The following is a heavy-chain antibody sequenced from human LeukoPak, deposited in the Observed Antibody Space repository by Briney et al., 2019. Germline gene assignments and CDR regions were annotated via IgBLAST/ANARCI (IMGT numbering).Heavy chain of an antibody. CDR1: GFTFSSYG. V-gene: IGHV3-21*01. CDR3: ARNKINTVTTGWYFDL. D-gene: IGHD4-17*01. Sequence: GGSLRLSCAASGFTFSSYGMNWVRQAPGKGLEWVSFVSIGGSFIYYAVSVKGRFTISRDDAKNSLYLQMNSLTAEDTAEYYCARNKINTVTTGWYFDLWGRGTLVSVSS. J-gene: IGHJ2*01. CDR2: VSIGGSFI.